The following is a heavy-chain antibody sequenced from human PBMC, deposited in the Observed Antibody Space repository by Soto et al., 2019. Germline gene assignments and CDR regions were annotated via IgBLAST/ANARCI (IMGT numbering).Heavy chain of an antibody. CDR3: AAATTWNFHFPY. J-gene: IGHJ4*02. D-gene: IGHD1-7*01. CDR2: IWYDGSNR. CDR1: GFTISTHG. Sequence: QVQLVESGGGVVQPGTSLRLSCAASGFTISTHGMHWVRQAPGKGLEWVANIWYDGSNRFYADSVKGRFTISKDNSKNTLYLQMSSLRAEDTAVYYCAAATTWNFHFPYLGQGTQVTVSS. V-gene: IGHV3-33*01.